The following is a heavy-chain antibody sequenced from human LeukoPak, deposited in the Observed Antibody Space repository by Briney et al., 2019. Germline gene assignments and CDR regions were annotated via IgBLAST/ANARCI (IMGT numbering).Heavy chain of an antibody. CDR3: AKDSSVYYYDSRNLDY. CDR1: GGTFSSYA. CDR2: IIPIFGTA. D-gene: IGHD3-22*01. Sequence: GASVKVSCKASGGTFSSYAISWVRQAPGQGLEWMGGIIPIFGTANYAQKFQGRVTITADESTSTAYMELSSLRSEDTAVYYCAKDSSVYYYDSRNLDYWGQGTLVTVSS. J-gene: IGHJ4*02. V-gene: IGHV1-69*13.